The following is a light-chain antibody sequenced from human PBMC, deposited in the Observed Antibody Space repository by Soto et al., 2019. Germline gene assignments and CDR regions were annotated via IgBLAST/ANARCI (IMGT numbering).Light chain of an antibody. Sequence: SVLTQPRSGSGSPGQSGTISCTGTSSDVGRYNYVSWYQQYPGKAPQLMIYEVSKRPSGVPDRFSGSKSGNTASLTVSGLQAEDEADYYCSSYAGSNINYVFGTGTKVTVL. CDR3: SSYAGSNINYV. CDR1: SSDVGRYNY. CDR2: EVS. V-gene: IGLV2-8*01. J-gene: IGLJ1*01.